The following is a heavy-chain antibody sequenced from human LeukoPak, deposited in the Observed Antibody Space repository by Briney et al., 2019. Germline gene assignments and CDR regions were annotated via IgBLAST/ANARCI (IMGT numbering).Heavy chain of an antibody. CDR1: GGSIRSYY. CDR3: ARGVDHYGSGSYYYMDV. Sequence: ASEALSLTCTVSGGSIRSYYWSWIRQPPGKGLEWIGYIYYSGSTNYNPSLKSRVTISVDTSKKQFSLKLSSVTAADTAVYYYARGVDHYGSGSYYYMDVWGKGTTVTVSS. D-gene: IGHD3-10*01. V-gene: IGHV4-59*01. CDR2: IYYSGST. J-gene: IGHJ6*03.